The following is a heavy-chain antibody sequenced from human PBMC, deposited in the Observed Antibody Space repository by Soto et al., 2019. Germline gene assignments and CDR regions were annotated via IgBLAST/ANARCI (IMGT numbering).Heavy chain of an antibody. CDR2: IYYSGST. CDR3: ARHLVWMVRGVKTNWFDP. D-gene: IGHD3-10*01. J-gene: IGHJ5*02. V-gene: IGHV4-39*01. CDR1: GGSISSSSYY. Sequence: PSETLSLTCTVSGGSISSSSYYWGWIRQPPGKGLEWIGSIYYSGSTYYNPSLKSRVTISVDTSKNQFSLKLSSVTAADTAVYYCARHLVWMVRGVKTNWFDPWGQGTLVTVSS.